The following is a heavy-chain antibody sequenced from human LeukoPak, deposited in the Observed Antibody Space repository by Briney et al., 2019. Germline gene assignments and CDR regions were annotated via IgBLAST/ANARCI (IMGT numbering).Heavy chain of an antibody. CDR3: AKHGDNVWGSFRFGLDS. D-gene: IGHD3-16*02. CDR2: IIGSGNSI. V-gene: IGHV3-23*01. J-gene: IGHJ4*02. CDR1: GFTFSSYA. Sequence: GGSLRLSCAASGFTFSSYAMSWVRQTPGKGLEWVSLIIGSGNSIHYADSVKSRFTVSRDNFKNTVFLQLNNLRPEDTAVYYCAKHGDNVWGSFRFGLDSWGQGTLVTVSS.